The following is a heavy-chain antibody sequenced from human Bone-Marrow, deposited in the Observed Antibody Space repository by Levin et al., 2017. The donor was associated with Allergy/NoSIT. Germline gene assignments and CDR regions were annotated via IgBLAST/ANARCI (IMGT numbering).Heavy chain of an antibody. V-gene: IGHV3-9*01. CDR2: ISWNSGSI. CDR1: GFTFDDYA. J-gene: IGHJ5*02. Sequence: GGSLRLSCAASGFTFDDYAMHWVRQAPGKGLEWVSGISWNSGSIGYADSVKGRFTISRDNAKNSLYLQMNSLRAEDTALYYCAKGLGSSSWNNWFDPWGQGTLVTVS. CDR3: AKGLGSSSWNNWFDP. D-gene: IGHD6-13*01.